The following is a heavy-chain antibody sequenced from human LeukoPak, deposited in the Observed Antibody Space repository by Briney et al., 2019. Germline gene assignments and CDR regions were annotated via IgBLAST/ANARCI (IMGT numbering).Heavy chain of an antibody. V-gene: IGHV3-23*01. D-gene: IGHD5-12*01. J-gene: IGHJ4*02. CDR2: ISGSGGST. CDR1: GFPLSSHA. CDR3: AKDQEYSGYVQPHYFDY. Sequence: GGSLRLSCAASGFPLSSHAMSWVRQAPGKGLEWVSAISGSGGSTYYADSVKGRFTISRDNSKNTLYLQMNSLRAEDTAVYYCAKDQEYSGYVQPHYFDYWGQGTLVTVSS.